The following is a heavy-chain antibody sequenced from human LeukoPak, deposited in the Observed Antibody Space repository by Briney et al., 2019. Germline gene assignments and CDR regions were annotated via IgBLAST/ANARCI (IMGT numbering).Heavy chain of an antibody. J-gene: IGHJ4*02. CDR2: IGTAGDT. V-gene: IGHV3-13*04. Sequence: GGSLRLSCAASGFTLSSYGIHWVRQVTGKGLEWVSVIGTAGDTYYTGTVKGRFTISRENAKNSLYLQMNSLRAGDTAVYYCARAGYSGYDPGLNYWGQGTLVTVSS. CDR3: ARAGYSGYDPGLNY. CDR1: GFTLSSYG. D-gene: IGHD5-12*01.